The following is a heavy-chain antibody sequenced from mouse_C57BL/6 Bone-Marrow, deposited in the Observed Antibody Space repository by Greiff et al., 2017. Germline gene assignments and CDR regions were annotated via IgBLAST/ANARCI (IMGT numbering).Heavy chain of an antibody. J-gene: IGHJ3*01. CDR2: IYPGSGST. CDR1: GYTFTSYW. CDR3: TREAWFAY. V-gene: IGHV1-55*01. Sequence: VQLQQPGAELVKPGASVKMSCTASGYTFTSYWITWVKQRPGQGLEWIGDIYPGSGSTNYNEKFKSKATLTVATSSSPAYMQLSSLTSEDSAVYCCTREAWFAYWGQGTLVTVSA.